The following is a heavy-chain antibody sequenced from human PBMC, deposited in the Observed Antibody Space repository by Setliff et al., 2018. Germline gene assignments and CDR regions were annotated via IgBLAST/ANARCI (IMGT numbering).Heavy chain of an antibody. CDR3: TRGDTSTFWD. V-gene: IGHV4-39*07. CDR1: GASLSSGTYY. Sequence: SETLSLTCTVSGASLSSGTYYWGWIRQPPGKGLEWIGRIYYRGDTYYNASLKGRLTISLDTSKNQFSLRLTSVTAADTAVYYCTRGDTSTFWDWGQGTLVTVSS. D-gene: IGHD3-16*01. J-gene: IGHJ4*02. CDR2: IYYRGDT.